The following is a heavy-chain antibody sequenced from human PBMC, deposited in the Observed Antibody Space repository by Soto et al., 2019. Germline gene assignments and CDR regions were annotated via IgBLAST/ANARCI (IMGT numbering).Heavy chain of an antibody. CDR2: TYYRSKWYN. V-gene: IGHV6-1*01. Sequence: SQTLSLTCAISGDSVSGNSAAWNWIRQSPSRGLEWLGRTYYRSKWYNDYAVSVKSRITVTPDTSKNQFSLHLNSVTPEDTAVYYCARGQRFSDWFDPWGQGTLVTVSS. CDR1: GDSVSGNSAA. J-gene: IGHJ5*02. CDR3: ARGQRFSDWFDP. D-gene: IGHD3-3*01.